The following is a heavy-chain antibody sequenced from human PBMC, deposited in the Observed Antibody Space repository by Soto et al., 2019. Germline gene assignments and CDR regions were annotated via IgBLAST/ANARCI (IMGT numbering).Heavy chain of an antibody. CDR1: GYTFTSYA. J-gene: IGHJ4*02. CDR3: ARHSVAEYYFDY. V-gene: IGHV1-18*01. D-gene: IGHD6-6*01. Sequence: QVQLVQSGAEVKKPGASLKVSCKASGYTFTSYAISWVRQAPGQGLEWMGWISTYYGNTNYAQILQGRVTMTTHTSTNEAYMQGRSLRSDDTAVYSCARHSVAEYYFDYWGQVPLVTVSS. CDR2: ISTYYGNT.